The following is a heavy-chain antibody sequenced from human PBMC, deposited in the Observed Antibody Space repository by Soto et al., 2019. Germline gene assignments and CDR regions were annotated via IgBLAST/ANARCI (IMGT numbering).Heavy chain of an antibody. CDR3: ARGAYDYVWGSYRSERGFDY. Sequence: LSLTCAVYGGSFSGYYWSWIRQPPGKGLEWIGEINHSGSTNYNPSLKSRVTISVDTSKNQFSLKLSSVTAADTAVYYCARGAYDYVWGSYRSERGFDYWGQGTLVTVSS. D-gene: IGHD3-16*02. J-gene: IGHJ4*02. CDR2: INHSGST. V-gene: IGHV4-34*01. CDR1: GGSFSGYY.